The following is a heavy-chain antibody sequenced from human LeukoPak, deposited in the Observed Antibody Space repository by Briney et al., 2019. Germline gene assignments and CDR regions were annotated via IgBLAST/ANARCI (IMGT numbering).Heavy chain of an antibody. CDR3: ATRRSGYCYDYCDY. J-gene: IGHJ4*02. CDR1: GYSFSSYW. CDR2: IYAGDSDT. D-gene: IGHD3-22*01. V-gene: IGHV5-51*01. Sequence: GESLKISCNGSGYSFSSYWIAWVRQMPGKGLEWMGIIYAGDSDTKYSPSFQGQVTLSADKSISTSYLQCSSLKASDAAMYYCATRRSGYCYDYCDYWGQVTLVSVS.